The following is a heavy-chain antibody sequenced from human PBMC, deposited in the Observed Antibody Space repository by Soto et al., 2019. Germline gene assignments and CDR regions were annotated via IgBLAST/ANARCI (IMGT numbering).Heavy chain of an antibody. J-gene: IGHJ6*02. D-gene: IGHD1-26*01. V-gene: IGHV5-51*01. CDR1: GYSFTSYW. CDR3: ARHRWELTPLSYYYYGMDV. Sequence: PGESLKISCKGSGYSFTSYWIGWVRQMPGKGLEWMGIIYPGDSDTRYSPSFQGQVTISADKSISTAYLQWSSLKASDTAMYYCARHRWELTPLSYYYYGMDVWGQGATVTVSS. CDR2: IYPGDSDT.